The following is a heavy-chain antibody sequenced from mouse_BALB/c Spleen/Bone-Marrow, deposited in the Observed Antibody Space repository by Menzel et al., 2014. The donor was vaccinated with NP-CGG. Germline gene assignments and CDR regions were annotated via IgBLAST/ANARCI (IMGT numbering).Heavy chain of an antibody. CDR3: ARYYYAMDY. V-gene: IGHV14-3*02. CDR2: IDPANGNT. J-gene: IGHJ4*01. Sequence: VLLKESGAELVKPGASVKLSCTASGFNIKDTYMHWVKQRPEQGLEWIGRIDPANGNTKYDPKFQGKATITADTSSNTAYLQLSSLTSEDTAVYYCARYYYAMDYWGQGTSVTVSS. CDR1: GFNIKDTY.